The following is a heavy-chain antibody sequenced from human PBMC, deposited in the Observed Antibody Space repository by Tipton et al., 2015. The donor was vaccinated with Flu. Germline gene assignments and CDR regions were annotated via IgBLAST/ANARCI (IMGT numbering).Heavy chain of an antibody. CDR2: ITGYSGNA. V-gene: IGHV1-18*01. D-gene: IGHD3-22*01. Sequence: QLVQSGAEVKKPGASVKVFCKTSGYTFTNYAITWVRQAPGQGLEWMGWITGYSGNASYAQKVQDRVTMTRDTSARTAYMELRGLRPDDTAVYYCARLEYFDSSTYYEPFFFDYWGQGALVPVPS. J-gene: IGHJ4*02. CDR3: ARLEYFDSSTYYEPFFFDY. CDR1: GYTFTNYA.